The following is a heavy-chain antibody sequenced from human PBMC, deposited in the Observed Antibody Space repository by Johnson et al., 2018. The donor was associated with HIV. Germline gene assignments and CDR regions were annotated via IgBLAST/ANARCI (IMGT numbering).Heavy chain of an antibody. Sequence: VQLVESGGGLVQPGGSLRLSCAASGFSFSSYAMHWVRQAPGKGLEYVSAISSNGGSTYYANSVKGRFTISRDNSKNTLYLQMGSLSAEDMAVYYCARGIGEQQLVPERPPPGDDAFDSCGQGTMVTVAS. CDR2: ISSNGGST. CDR3: ARGIGEQQLVPERPPPGDDAFDS. D-gene: IGHD6-13*01. V-gene: IGHV3-64*01. J-gene: IGHJ3*02. CDR1: GFSFSSYA.